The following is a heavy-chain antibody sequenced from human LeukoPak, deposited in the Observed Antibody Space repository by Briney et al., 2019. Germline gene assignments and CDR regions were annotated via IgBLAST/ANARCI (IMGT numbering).Heavy chain of an antibody. CDR2: IYNTVDV. Sequence: PSETLSLTCAVSGGSIIGSYWTWIRQSPGGGLEYIGYIYNTVDVNYSPSLKSRVTISIDMSRSQFSLRLKSVTAADTAIYYCARSRNYDSTGYNPTYYCDSWGQGALVTVSS. CDR1: GGSIIGSY. V-gene: IGHV4-59*01. D-gene: IGHD3-22*01. CDR3: ARSRNYDSTGYNPTYYCDS. J-gene: IGHJ4*02.